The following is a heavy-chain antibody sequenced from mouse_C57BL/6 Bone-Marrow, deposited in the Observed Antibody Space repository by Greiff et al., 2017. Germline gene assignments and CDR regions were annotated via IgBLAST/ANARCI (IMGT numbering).Heavy chain of an antibody. V-gene: IGHV7-3*01. CDR1: GFTFTDYY. J-gene: IGHJ3*01. CDR2: IRNKANGYTT. Sequence: EVQVVESGGGLVQPGGSLSLSCAASGFTFTDYYMSWVRQPPGKALEWLGFIRNKANGYTTEYSASVKCRFTISRDNSQSILYLQMNALRAEDSATYYCASSDGYYLPCWGQVTLVTVSA. D-gene: IGHD2-3*01. CDR3: ASSDGYYLPC.